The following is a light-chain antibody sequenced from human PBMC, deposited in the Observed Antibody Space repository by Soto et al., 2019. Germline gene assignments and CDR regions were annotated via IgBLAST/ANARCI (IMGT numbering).Light chain of an antibody. J-gene: IGKJ5*01. CDR3: QQYTNWPPIT. V-gene: IGKV3-15*01. CDR1: QSISNN. Sequence: IVMTQSPATLSVSPGEIATLSCSASQSISNNLAWYQQKPGQAPRLLVYGASTGAPGITARFSGGGSGTEFTLTISSLQSEDFAVYYCQQYTNWPPITFGQGTRLEIK. CDR2: GAS.